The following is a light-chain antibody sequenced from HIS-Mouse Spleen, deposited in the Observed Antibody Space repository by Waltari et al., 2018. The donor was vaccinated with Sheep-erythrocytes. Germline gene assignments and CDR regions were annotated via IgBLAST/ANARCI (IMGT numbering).Light chain of an antibody. V-gene: IGLV3-10*01. CDR2: EDS. J-gene: IGLJ3*02. Sequence: SYELTQPPSVSVSPGQTARITCSGDALQKKYAYWDQQKSGQAPVLVIYEDSKRPSGIPERFSGSSSGTMATLTISGAQVEDEADYYCYSTDSSGNHWVFGGGTKLTVL. CDR1: ALQKKY. CDR3: YSTDSSGNHWV.